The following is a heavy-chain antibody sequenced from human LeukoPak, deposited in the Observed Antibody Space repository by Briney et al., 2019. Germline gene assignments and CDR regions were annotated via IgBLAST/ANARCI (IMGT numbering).Heavy chain of an antibody. CDR3: ARDRRITMVRGVIPFDY. D-gene: IGHD3-10*01. J-gene: IGHJ4*02. Sequence: ASVKVSCKASGYSFTSHYMHWVRQAPGQGLEWMGLINPSGSSTLYAQKFQGRVTMTTDTSTSTAYMELRSLRSDDTAVYYCARDRRITMVRGVIPFDYWGQGTLVTVSS. CDR1: GYSFTSHY. V-gene: IGHV1-46*01. CDR2: INPSGSST.